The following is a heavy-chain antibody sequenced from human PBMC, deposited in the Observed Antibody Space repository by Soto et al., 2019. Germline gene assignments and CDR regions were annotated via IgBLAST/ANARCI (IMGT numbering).Heavy chain of an antibody. CDR2: FDPEDGEE. J-gene: IGHJ4*02. CDR1: GYTLTELS. D-gene: IGHD3-9*01. CDR3: AHDIPLRL. Sequence: GPVKVSCKVSGYTLTELSMQWVRQAPGKGLEWMGGFDPEDGEEMYAQKFQGRVTMTEDTSTDTAYMELSGLRSDDTGVYYCAHDIPLRLWGQGTLVTVSS. V-gene: IGHV1-24*01.